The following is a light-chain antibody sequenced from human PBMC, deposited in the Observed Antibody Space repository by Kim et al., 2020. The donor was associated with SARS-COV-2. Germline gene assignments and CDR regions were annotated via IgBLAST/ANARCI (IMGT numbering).Light chain of an antibody. CDR1: NIGSKN. CDR3: QVWDSSTRV. V-gene: IGLV3-9*01. Sequence: VSVALGQTARITCGGNNIGSKNVHWYQQKPGQAPVLVIYRDSNRPSGIPERFSGSNSGNTATLTISRAQAGDEADYYCQVWDSSTRVFGGGTQLTVL. CDR2: RDS. J-gene: IGLJ3*02.